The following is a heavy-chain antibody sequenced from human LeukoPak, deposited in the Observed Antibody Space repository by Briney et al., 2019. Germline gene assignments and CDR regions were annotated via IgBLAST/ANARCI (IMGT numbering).Heavy chain of an antibody. CDR3: ARDAIAVAGTSWFDP. D-gene: IGHD6-19*01. J-gene: IGHJ5*02. CDR2: IWYDGSNK. V-gene: IGHV3-33*01. CDR1: GFTFSSYG. Sequence: GGSLRLSCAASGFTFSSYGMHWVRQAPGKGLEWVAVIWYDGSNKYYADSVKGRFTISRDNSKNTLYLQMNSLRAEDTAVYYCARDAIAVAGTSWFDPWGQGTVVSVSS.